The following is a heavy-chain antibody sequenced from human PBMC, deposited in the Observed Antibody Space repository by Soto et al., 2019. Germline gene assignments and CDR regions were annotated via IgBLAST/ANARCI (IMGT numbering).Heavy chain of an antibody. Sequence: SETLSLTCTVSGGSISSYYWSWIRQPPGKGLERIGYIYYSGSTNYNPSLKSRVTISVDTSKNQFSLKLSSVTAADTAVYYCARSLDYYDSSGYSFDYWGQGTLVTVSS. V-gene: IGHV4-59*01. CDR3: ARSLDYYDSSGYSFDY. D-gene: IGHD3-22*01. CDR1: GGSISSYY. J-gene: IGHJ4*02. CDR2: IYYSGST.